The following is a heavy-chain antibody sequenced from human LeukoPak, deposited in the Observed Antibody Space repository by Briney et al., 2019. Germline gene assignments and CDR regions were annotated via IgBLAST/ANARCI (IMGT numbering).Heavy chain of an antibody. V-gene: IGHV3-7*01. D-gene: IGHD3-10*01. CDR2: IKQDGSEK. CDR1: GFTFSSYW. Sequence: PGGSLRLSCAASGFTFSSYWMSWVRQAPGKGLEWVANIKQDGSEKYYADSVKGRFTISRDNAKNSLYLQMNSLRAEDTAVYYCAREDVLLWFGELSKKSDYWGQGTLVTVSS. J-gene: IGHJ4*02. CDR3: AREDVLLWFGELSKKSDY.